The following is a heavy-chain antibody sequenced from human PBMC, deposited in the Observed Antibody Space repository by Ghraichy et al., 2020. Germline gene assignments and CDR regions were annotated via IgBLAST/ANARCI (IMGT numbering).Heavy chain of an antibody. Sequence: GGSLRLSCSASGFNFGSHTMNWVRQAPGKGLEWLSCISGGSGTIYYADSVQGRFTISRDNAKNSLYLQLNGLRDEDSAVYYCARCSDAYNRGDRCFDSWGQGTLVTFSS. V-gene: IGHV3-48*02. CDR1: GFNFGSHT. CDR3: ARCSDAYNRGDRCFDS. CDR2: ISGGSGTI. J-gene: IGHJ4*02. D-gene: IGHD5-24*01.